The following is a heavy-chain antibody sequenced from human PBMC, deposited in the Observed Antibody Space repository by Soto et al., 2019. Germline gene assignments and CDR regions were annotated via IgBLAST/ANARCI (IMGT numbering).Heavy chain of an antibody. V-gene: IGHV1-69*01. CDR2: FIPMFNRP. CDR1: GGTFSSYA. CDR3: ARGQFHHVSNYYYALDV. J-gene: IGHJ6*02. Sequence: QVQLVQAGAEVKKPGSSVKVSCKASGGTFSSYAISWVRQAPGQGLEWMGGFIPMFNRPHSARKVQGRVTITADESTSTAYMDLSSMSSEDTDVYYCARGQFHHVSNYYYALDVWGQGTTVTVSS.